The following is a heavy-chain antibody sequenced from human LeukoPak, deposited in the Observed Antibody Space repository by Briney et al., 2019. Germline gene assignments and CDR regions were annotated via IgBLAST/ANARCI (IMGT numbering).Heavy chain of an antibody. J-gene: IGHJ4*02. CDR2: IYYSGST. CDR3: ARVGCSSTSCDVDY. V-gene: IGHV4-59*01. D-gene: IGHD2-2*01. CDR1: GGSISSYY. Sequence: SETLSLTCTVSGGSISSYYWRWIRQPPGKGLEWIGYIYYSGSTNYNPSLKSRLTISVDTSKNQFSLKLSSVTAADTAVYYCARVGCSSTSCDVDYWGQGTLVTVSS.